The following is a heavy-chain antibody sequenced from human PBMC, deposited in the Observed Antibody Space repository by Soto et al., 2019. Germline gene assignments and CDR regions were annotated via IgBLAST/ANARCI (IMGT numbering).Heavy chain of an antibody. CDR3: AREYCGGGGCYLRRDAFDV. CDR1: GFTFSAYH. J-gene: IGHJ3*01. D-gene: IGHD2-15*01. CDR2: INPTSSHI. V-gene: IGHV3-21*01. Sequence: EVQLVESGGGLVMPGGSLRLSCAASGFTFSAYHMNWVRQAPGKGLEWVSSINPTSSHIYYADSVRGRFTISRDDSKNSVSLQMNSLRTEDAALYYCAREYCGGGGCYLRRDAFDVWGQGTMVTVSS.